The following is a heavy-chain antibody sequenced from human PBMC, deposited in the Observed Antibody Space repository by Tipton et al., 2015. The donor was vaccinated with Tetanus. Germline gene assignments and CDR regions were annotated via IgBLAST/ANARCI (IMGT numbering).Heavy chain of an antibody. V-gene: IGHV4-39*01. CDR1: RGSINSGTFY. CDR2: IYYNGNM. J-gene: IGHJ5*02. D-gene: IGHD2-21*02. CDR3: ARTADNWFDP. Sequence: TLSLTCTVSRGSINSGTFYWDWIRQPPGKGLEWIGNIYYNGNMLENPSLKGRVTSSLDKSKNQFSLNLTSVTAADTAVYYCARTADNWFDPWGQGILVTVSS.